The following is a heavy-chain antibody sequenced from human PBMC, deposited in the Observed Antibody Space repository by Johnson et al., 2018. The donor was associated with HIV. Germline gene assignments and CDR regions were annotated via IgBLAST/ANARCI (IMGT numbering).Heavy chain of an antibody. CDR2: ISYDGSNK. Sequence: VQLVESGGGVVQPGKSLRLSCAASGFTFSGYGMHWVRQAPGKGLEWVAVISYDGSNKYYADSVKGRFTISRDNSKNTLYLQMNSLRAEDTAVYYCVIVGATLDIWGQGTMVTVSS. J-gene: IGHJ3*02. D-gene: IGHD1-26*01. CDR1: GFTFSGYG. V-gene: IGHV3-30*03. CDR3: VIVGATLDI.